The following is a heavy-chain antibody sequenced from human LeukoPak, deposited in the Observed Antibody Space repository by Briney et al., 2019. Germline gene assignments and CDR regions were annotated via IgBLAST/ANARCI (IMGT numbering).Heavy chain of an antibody. J-gene: IGHJ4*02. CDR1: GFTFSSYS. CDR3: ANQGDYGDYVRASYFDY. Sequence: PGGSLRLSCAASGFTFSSYSMNWVRQAPGKGLEWVSYISSSSSTIYYADSVKGRFTISRDNSKNTLYLQMNSLRAEDTAVYYCANQGDYGDYVRASYFDYWGQGTLVTVSS. CDR2: ISSSSSTI. V-gene: IGHV3-48*01. D-gene: IGHD4-17*01.